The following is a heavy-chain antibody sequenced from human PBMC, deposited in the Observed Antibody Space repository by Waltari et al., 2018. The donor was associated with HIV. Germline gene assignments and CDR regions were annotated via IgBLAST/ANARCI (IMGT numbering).Heavy chain of an antibody. J-gene: IGHJ6*02. Sequence: EVQLVESGGGLVQHGGSLRLSCAASGFTFRSYWIHWARQAPGKGLVWVSRIHSDGSSTSYADFVKGRFTISRDNAKNTLYLEMNSLRAEDTAVYYCARREATVVRGVYYYGMDVWGQGTTVTVSS. CDR3: ARREATVVRGVYYYGMDV. D-gene: IGHD3-10*01. CDR2: IHSDGSST. V-gene: IGHV3-74*01. CDR1: GFTFRSYW.